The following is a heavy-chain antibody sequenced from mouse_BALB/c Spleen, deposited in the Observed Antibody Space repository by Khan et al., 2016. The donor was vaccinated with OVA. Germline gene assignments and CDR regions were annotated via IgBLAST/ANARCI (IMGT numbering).Heavy chain of an antibody. CDR3: AGIKGGDFDY. V-gene: IGHV3-2*02. CDR1: GYSITSDYA. CDR2: ISYSGNT. Sequence: EVQLQESGPGLVKPSPSLSLTCTVTGYSITSDYAWNWIRQFPGNNLEWMGYISYSGNTKYTPSLKSRISITRDTSKNQFFLQLNSVTIEDTATDYCAGIKGGDFDYWGQGTTLTVSS. J-gene: IGHJ2*01.